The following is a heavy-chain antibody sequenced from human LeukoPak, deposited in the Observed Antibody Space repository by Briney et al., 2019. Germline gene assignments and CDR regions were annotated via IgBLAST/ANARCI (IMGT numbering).Heavy chain of an antibody. Sequence: PSETLSLTCTVSGGSISDFYWTWIRQPPGGGREWIGYFYHSGRTNYNPSLRSRVTISVDTSKNQFSLKLSSLTAADTAVYYCARAPYGDNGFDYWGQGTLVSVFS. CDR2: FYHSGRT. CDR1: GGSISDFY. V-gene: IGHV4-59*01. CDR3: ARAPYGDNGFDY. D-gene: IGHD4-17*01. J-gene: IGHJ4*02.